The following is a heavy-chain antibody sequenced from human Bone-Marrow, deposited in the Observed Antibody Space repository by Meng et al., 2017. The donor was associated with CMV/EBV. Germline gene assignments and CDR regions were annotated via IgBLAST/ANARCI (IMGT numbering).Heavy chain of an antibody. D-gene: IGHD3-3*01. Sequence: GESLKISCAASGFTFSSYGMHWVRQAPGKGLEWVAFIRYDGSNKYYADSVKGRFTISRDNSKNTLYLQMNSLRAEDTAVYYCAKLYDFWSGYPEDYWGQGTLVTGSS. CDR2: IRYDGSNK. CDR3: AKLYDFWSGYPEDY. CDR1: GFTFSSYG. V-gene: IGHV3-30*02. J-gene: IGHJ4*02.